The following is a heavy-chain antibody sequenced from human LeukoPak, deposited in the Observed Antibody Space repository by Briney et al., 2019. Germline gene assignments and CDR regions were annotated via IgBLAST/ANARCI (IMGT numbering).Heavy chain of an antibody. J-gene: IGHJ4*02. D-gene: IGHD6-13*01. Sequence: GGSLRLSCAASGFKFSNYGMHWVRQAPGKGLDWVAVIWFDGSYIYYGDSVRGRFTISRDNSKNTLYLQMNSLRAEDAAIYYCAKVVQYTASTGTGLDYWGQGTLVTVSS. CDR1: GFKFSNYG. CDR3: AKVVQYTASTGTGLDY. CDR2: IWFDGSYI. V-gene: IGHV3-33*06.